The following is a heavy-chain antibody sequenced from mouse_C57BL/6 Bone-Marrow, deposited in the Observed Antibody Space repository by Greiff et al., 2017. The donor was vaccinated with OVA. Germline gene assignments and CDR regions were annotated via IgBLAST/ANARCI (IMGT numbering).Heavy chain of an antibody. CDR2: IWSGGST. D-gene: IGHD2-2*01. CDR1: GFSLTSYG. Sequence: VQLKESGPGLVQPSQSLSITCTVSGFSLTSYGVHWVRQSPGKGLEWLGVIWSGGSTDYNAAFISRLSISKDNSKSQVFFKMNSLQADDTAIYYCARKGYDGWYFDVWGTGTTVTVSS. V-gene: IGHV2-2*01. CDR3: ARKGYDGWYFDV. J-gene: IGHJ1*03.